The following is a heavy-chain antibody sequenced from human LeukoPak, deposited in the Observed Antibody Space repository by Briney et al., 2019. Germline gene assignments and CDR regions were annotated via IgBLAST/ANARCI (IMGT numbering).Heavy chain of an antibody. CDR2: INPNSGGT. J-gene: IGHJ4*02. CDR3: ARRSIAALRFDY. Sequence: ASVKVSCKASGYTFTGYYMHWVRQAPGQGLEWMGWINPNSGGTNYAQEFQGRVTMTRDTSISTAYMELSRLRSDDTAVYYCARRSIAALRFDYWGQGILVTVSS. D-gene: IGHD6-6*01. V-gene: IGHV1-2*02. CDR1: GYTFTGYY.